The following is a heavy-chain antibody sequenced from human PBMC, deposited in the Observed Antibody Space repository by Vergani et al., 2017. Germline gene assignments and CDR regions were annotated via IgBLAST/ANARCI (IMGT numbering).Heavy chain of an antibody. CDR2: INPNSGGT. CDR1: GGTFSSYA. J-gene: IGHJ5*02. Sequence: QVQLVQSGAEVKKPGSSVKVSCKASGGTFSSYAISWVRQAPGQGLEWMGWINPNSGGTNYAQKFQGRVTMTRDTSISTAYMELSRLRSDDTAVYYCARDQGSNRPKRYMTTAYNWFDPWGQGTLVTVSS. D-gene: IGHD4-11*01. V-gene: IGHV1-2*02. CDR3: ARDQGSNRPKRYMTTAYNWFDP.